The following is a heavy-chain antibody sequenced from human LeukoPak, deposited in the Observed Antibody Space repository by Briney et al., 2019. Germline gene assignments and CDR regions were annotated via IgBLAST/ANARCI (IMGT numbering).Heavy chain of an antibody. D-gene: IGHD3-10*01. V-gene: IGHV3-66*01. CDR2: IYSGGST. Sequence: GGSLRLSCAASGFTFSSYAMSWVRQAPGKGLEWVSVIYSGGSTYYADSVKGRFTISRDNSKNTLYLQMNSLRAEDTAVYYCARSEEYGSGPYGMDVWGQGTTVTVSS. CDR3: ARSEEYGSGPYGMDV. J-gene: IGHJ6*02. CDR1: GFTFSSYA.